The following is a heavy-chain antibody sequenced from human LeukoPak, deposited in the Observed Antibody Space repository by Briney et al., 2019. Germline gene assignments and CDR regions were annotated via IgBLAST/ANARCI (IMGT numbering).Heavy chain of an antibody. D-gene: IGHD6-13*01. Sequence: PGRSLRLSCAACGFTFSIYSMKWVSQAAGKGLEWVSSIRSSSRYILYAESVKGRLTIPRDNAKNTLYLQMNSLRAEDTAVYYCARDEAGTGNYYGMDVWGKGTTVTVSS. J-gene: IGHJ6*04. V-gene: IGHV3-21*01. CDR1: GFTFSIYS. CDR3: ARDEAGTGNYYGMDV. CDR2: IRSSSRYI.